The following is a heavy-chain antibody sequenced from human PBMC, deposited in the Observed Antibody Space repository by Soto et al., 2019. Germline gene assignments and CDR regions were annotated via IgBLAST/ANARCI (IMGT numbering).Heavy chain of an antibody. CDR3: ARSMTTDFHYYYMDV. CDR1: GGSFSGYY. Sequence: SETLSLTCAVYGGSFSGYYWSWIRQPPEKGLEWIGEINHSGSTNYNPSLKSRVTISVDTSKNQFSLKLSSVTAADTAVYYCARSMTTDFHYYYMDVWGKGTTVTVS. J-gene: IGHJ6*03. V-gene: IGHV4-34*01. D-gene: IGHD4-4*01. CDR2: INHSGST.